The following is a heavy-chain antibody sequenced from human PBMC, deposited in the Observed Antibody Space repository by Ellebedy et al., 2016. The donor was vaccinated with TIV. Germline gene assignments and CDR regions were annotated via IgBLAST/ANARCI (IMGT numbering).Heavy chain of an antibody. CDR1: GFTFSNYW. CDR2: IKTDGSEK. CDR3: ARASRGMDV. J-gene: IGHJ6*02. V-gene: IGHV3-7*01. Sequence: GESLKISCAASGFTFSNYWMGWVRQSPERGLEWVANIKTDGSEKAYVDSLNGRFTISRDNAKNSLYLQMNSLGGDDTAVYYCARASRGMDVWGQGTTVTVSS.